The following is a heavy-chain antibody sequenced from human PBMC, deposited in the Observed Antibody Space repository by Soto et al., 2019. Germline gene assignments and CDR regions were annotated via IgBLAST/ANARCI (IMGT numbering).Heavy chain of an antibody. D-gene: IGHD2-2*01. J-gene: IGHJ6*02. CDR2: IYHTGNT. CDR1: GGSINSGGYS. CDR3: ARVERTLSTPFAYGMDV. V-gene: IGHV4-30-2*01. Sequence: QLQLQESGSGLVKPSQTLSLTCTVSGGSINSGGYSWIWIRQPPGKGLEWIGYIYHTGNTFYNPSLQXRXTXSXHQSTNQFSLSLGSVTAADTAMYYCARVERTLSTPFAYGMDVWGQGTTVTVSS.